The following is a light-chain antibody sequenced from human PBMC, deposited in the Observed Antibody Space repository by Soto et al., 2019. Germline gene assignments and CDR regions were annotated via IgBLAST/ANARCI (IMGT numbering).Light chain of an antibody. V-gene: IGKV3D-20*02. CDR3: QQRSNWPPIT. CDR1: QRVSSRH. Sequence: EIVMTQSPVTLSVSPGERATLSCRASQRVSSRHLAWYQQKPGQAPRLLIYAASSRATGIPARFSGSGSGTDFTLTISSLEPEDFAVYYCQQRSNWPPITFGQGTRLEIK. CDR2: AAS. J-gene: IGKJ5*01.